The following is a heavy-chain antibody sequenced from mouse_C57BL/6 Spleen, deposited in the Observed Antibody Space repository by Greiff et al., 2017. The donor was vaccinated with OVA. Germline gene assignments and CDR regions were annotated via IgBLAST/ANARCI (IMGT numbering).Heavy chain of an antibody. D-gene: IGHD2-2*01. Sequence: QVQLQQSGPELVKPGASVKISCKASGYSFTSYYIHWVKQRPGQGLEWIGWIYPGSGNTKYNEKFKGKATLTADTSSSTAYMQLSSLTSEDSAVYYCADMVSYAMDYWGQGTSVTVSS. V-gene: IGHV1-66*01. CDR3: ADMVSYAMDY. CDR2: IYPGSGNT. CDR1: GYSFTSYY. J-gene: IGHJ4*01.